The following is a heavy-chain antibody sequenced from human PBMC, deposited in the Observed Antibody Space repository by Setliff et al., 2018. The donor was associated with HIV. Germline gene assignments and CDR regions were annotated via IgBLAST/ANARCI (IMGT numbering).Heavy chain of an antibody. V-gene: IGHV4-39*07. CDR3: ARGVRGVIIDWYYFDY. J-gene: IGHJ4*02. D-gene: IGHD3-10*01. CDR2: VNHRGIT. CDR1: GGSISSNTYY. Sequence: SETLSLTCTVSGGSISSNTYYWGWIRQPPGKGLEWIGEVNHRGITNYNPSLKSRVTISVDTSKNQFSLKLSSVTAADTAVYYCARGVRGVIIDWYYFDYWGQGTLVTVSS.